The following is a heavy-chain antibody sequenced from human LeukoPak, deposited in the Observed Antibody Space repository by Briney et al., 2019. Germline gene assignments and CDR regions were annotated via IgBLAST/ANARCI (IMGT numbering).Heavy chain of an antibody. D-gene: IGHD2-15*01. CDR2: ISGSGGST. Sequence: GGSLRLSCGASGFTFSNYALSWVRQAPGKGLEWVSSISGSGGSTYYADSVKGRFTISRDNSKNALYLQMNSLRAEDTAVYYCAKADSDYWGQGTLVTVSS. J-gene: IGHJ4*02. V-gene: IGHV3-23*01. CDR1: GFTFSNYA. CDR3: AKADSDY.